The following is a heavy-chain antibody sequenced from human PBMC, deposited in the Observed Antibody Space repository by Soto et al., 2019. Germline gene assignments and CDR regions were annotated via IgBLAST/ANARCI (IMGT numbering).Heavy chain of an antibody. V-gene: IGHV4-61*01. D-gene: IGHD5-18*01. CDR3: ARVDHSYGYGYFDY. Sequence: LSLTCTVSGGSVSSGNYYWSWIRQPPGKGLEWIGYIHYSGSTNYNPSLKSRVTISVDTSKNQFSLKLSSVTAADTAVYCCARVDHSYGYGYFDYWGQGTLVTVSS. CDR1: GGSVSSGNYY. J-gene: IGHJ4*02. CDR2: IHYSGST.